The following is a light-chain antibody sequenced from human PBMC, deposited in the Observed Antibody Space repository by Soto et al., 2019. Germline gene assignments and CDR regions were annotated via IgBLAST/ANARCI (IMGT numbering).Light chain of an antibody. CDR3: CSYAGSRTVV. Sequence: QSALTQPASVSGSPGQSITISCTGTRSDVGSYSLVSWYQQHPGKAPKVMIYEGTKRPSGVSIRFSGSKSGNTASLTISGLQAEDEADYYCCSYAGSRTVVFGGGTQLTVL. CDR1: RSDVGSYSL. CDR2: EGT. V-gene: IGLV2-23*01. J-gene: IGLJ2*01.